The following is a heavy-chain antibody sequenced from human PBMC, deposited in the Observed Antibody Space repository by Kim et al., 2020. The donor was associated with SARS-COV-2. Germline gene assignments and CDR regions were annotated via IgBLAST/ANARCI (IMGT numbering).Heavy chain of an antibody. CDR1: GYTFTSYG. J-gene: IGHJ4*02. CDR2: ISAYNGNT. V-gene: IGHV1-18*01. D-gene: IGHD2-8*01. Sequence: ASVKVSCKASGYTFTSYGISWVRQAPGQGLEWMGWISAYNGNTNYAQKLQGRVTMTTDTSTSTAYMELRSLRSDDTAVYYCARDPRYCTNGVCSLFLYWGQGTLVTVSS. CDR3: ARDPRYCTNGVCSLFLY.